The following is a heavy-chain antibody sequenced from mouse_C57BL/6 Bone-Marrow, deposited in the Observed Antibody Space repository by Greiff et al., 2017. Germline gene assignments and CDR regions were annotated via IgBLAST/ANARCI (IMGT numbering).Heavy chain of an antibody. D-gene: IGHD3-2*02. V-gene: IGHV1-4*01. Sequence: VQLQQSGAELARPGASVKMSCKASGYTFTSYTMHWVKQRPGQGLEWIGYINPSSGYTKYNQKFKDKATLTADKSSSTAYMQLSSLTSEDSAVYYCARAETAQAQDNWGQGTTHTVSS. CDR3: ARAETAQAQDN. CDR2: INPSSGYT. CDR1: GYTFTSYT. J-gene: IGHJ2*01.